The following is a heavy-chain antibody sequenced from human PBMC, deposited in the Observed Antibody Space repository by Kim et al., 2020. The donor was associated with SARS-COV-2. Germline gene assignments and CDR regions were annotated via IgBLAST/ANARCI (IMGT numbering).Heavy chain of an antibody. CDR3: VKAYSSRVQDYGDGSC. J-gene: IGHJ4*02. V-gene: IGHV3-64D*09. D-gene: IGHD4-17*01. CDR2: ITAGGTT. CDR1: GFTFSSYA. Sequence: GGSLRLSCSASGFTFSSYALHWVRQAPGKGLEYVSAITAGGTTYYTDSVKGRFTISRDNSKNTLSLQMSSVRPEDTAVYYCVKAYSSRVQDYGDGSCWGQGTLVTVSS.